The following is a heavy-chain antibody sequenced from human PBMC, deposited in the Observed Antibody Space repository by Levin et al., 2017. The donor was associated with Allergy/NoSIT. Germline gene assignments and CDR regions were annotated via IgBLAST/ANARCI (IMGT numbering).Heavy chain of an antibody. J-gene: IGHJ6*02. CDR3: AKDADYYYYYGMDV. Sequence: GGSLRLSCAASGFTFSSYGMHWVRQAPGKGLEWVAVISYDGSNKYYADSVKGRFTISRDNSKNTLYLQMNSLRAEDTAVYYCAKDADYYYYYGMDVWGQGTTVTVSS. CDR2: ISYDGSNK. V-gene: IGHV3-30*18. CDR1: GFTFSSYG.